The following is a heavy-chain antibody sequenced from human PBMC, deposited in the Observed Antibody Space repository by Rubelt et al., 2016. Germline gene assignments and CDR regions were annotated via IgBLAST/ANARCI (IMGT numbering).Heavy chain of an antibody. J-gene: IGHJ6*02. Sequence: QVQLVESGGGVVQPGRSLRLSCAASGFTFSSYGMHWVRQAPGKGLEWVAVMSFDGSKEYYVDSVKGRFAISRDNSKNTLYLQMNSLRPEDTAVYFCARSKDRVAILGSSYYYGLDVWGQGTTVTVSS. D-gene: IGHD3-3*01. CDR2: MSFDGSKE. CDR3: ARSKDRVAILGSSYYYGLDV. V-gene: IGHV3-30*03. CDR1: GFTFSSYG.